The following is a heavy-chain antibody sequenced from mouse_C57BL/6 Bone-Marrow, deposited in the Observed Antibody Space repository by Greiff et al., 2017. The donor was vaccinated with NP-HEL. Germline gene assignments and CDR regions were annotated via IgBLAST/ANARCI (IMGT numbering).Heavy chain of an antibody. V-gene: IGHV5-6*01. J-gene: IGHJ2*01. CDR2: ISSGGSYT. CDR1: GFTFSSYG. Sequence: EVKLMESGGDLVKPGGSLKLSCAASGFTFSSYGISWVRQTPDKRLEWVATISSGGSYTYYPDSVKGRFTISRDNAKNTLYLQMSSLKSEDTAMYYCARPGYYGPDYWGQGTTLTVSS. CDR3: ARPGYYGPDY. D-gene: IGHD1-2*01.